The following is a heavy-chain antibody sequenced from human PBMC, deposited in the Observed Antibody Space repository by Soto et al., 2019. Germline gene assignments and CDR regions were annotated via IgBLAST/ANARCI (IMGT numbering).Heavy chain of an antibody. Sequence: GESVKISCKGSGYSFAGYWITWVRQKPGKGLEWMGRIDPSDSQTYYSPSFRGHVTISVTKSITTVFLQWSSLRASDTAMYYCARQIYDSDTGPNFQYYFDSWGQGTPVTVS. CDR3: ARQIYDSDTGPNFQYYFDS. J-gene: IGHJ4*02. CDR2: IDPSDSQT. CDR1: GYSFAGYW. D-gene: IGHD3-22*01. V-gene: IGHV5-10-1*01.